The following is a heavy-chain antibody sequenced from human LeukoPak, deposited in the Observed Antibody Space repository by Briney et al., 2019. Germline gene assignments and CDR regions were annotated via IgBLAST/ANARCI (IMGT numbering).Heavy chain of an antibody. Sequence: PSETLSLTGTVSAGSISSYYWRWIRQPPGKGLEWIGYIYYSGSTNYNPSLKSRVTISVDTSKNQFSLKLSSVTAADTAVYYCARVSVAEAHIDYWGEGTLVTVSS. J-gene: IGHJ4*02. V-gene: IGHV4-59*01. CDR3: ARVSVAEAHIDY. CDR1: AGSISSYY. CDR2: IYYSGST. D-gene: IGHD6-19*01.